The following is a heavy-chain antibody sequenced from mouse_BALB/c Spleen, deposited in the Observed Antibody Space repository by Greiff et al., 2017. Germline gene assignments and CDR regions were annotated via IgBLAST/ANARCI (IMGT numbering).Heavy chain of an antibody. CDR3: ARGDSPDY. Sequence: EVMLVESGGGLVQPGGSLKLSCAASGFTFSSYTMSWVRQTPEKRLEWVAYISNGGGSTYYPDTVKGRFTISRDNAKNTLYLQMSSLKSEDTAMYYCARGDSPDYWGQGTSVTVSS. CDR2: ISNGGGST. D-gene: IGHD3-3*01. CDR1: GFTFSSYT. V-gene: IGHV5-12-2*01. J-gene: IGHJ4*01.